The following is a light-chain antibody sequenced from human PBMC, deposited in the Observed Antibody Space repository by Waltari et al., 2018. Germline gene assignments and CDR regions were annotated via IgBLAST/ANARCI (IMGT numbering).Light chain of an antibody. CDR1: ESIRNN. Sequence: IVMTHSPATLSASPGEGATLSCRASESIRNNLAWYQQKAGQAPRLLIFGASNRATGIPARFSGSGSGTEFALTISTLQSEDFAVYFCQHYNNQPLTFGGGTKVEIK. CDR2: GAS. CDR3: QHYNNQPLT. V-gene: IGKV3-15*01. J-gene: IGKJ4*01.